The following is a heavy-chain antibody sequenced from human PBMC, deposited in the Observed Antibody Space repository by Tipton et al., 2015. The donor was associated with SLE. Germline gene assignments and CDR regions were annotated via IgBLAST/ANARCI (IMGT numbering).Heavy chain of an antibody. D-gene: IGHD6-6*01. J-gene: IGHJ5*02. CDR3: AGPYSSSYNWFDP. CDR1: GVSINDNTYY. CDR2: IYYRGDT. Sequence: TLSLTCTVSGVSINDNTYYWGWIRQPQSPGKGLEWLGSIYYRGDTYYTPSLKSRVTISVDTSKNQFSLKLSSITAADTAVYYCAGPYSSSYNWFDPWGQGTLVTVSS. V-gene: IGHV4-39*01.